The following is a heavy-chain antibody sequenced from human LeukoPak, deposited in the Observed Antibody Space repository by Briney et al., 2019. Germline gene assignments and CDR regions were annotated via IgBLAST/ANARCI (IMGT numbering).Heavy chain of an antibody. V-gene: IGHV4-59*08. CDR1: GGSISSYY. D-gene: IGHD3-10*01. CDR3: ARRRGAHTANALDI. Sequence: SETLSLTCTVSGGSISSYYWSWIWHPPGKGLEWIGYIYSSGSTNYNPSLKSRVTISVDTSKNQFSLKLSSVTAADTAVYYCARRRGAHTANALDIWGQGTMVTVSS. J-gene: IGHJ3*02. CDR2: IYSSGST.